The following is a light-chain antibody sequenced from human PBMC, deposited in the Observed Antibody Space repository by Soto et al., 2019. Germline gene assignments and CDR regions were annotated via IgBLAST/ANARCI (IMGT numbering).Light chain of an antibody. CDR2: DAS. V-gene: IGKV3-11*01. Sequence: EIVLTQSPATLSLSPGERATLSCRASQSVSSYLAWYQQKPGQAPRLLIYDASNRATGIPARFSGSGSGTDFTLTISSLEPEDFAVYYCHQYNNWPPWTFGQGTKV. CDR3: HQYNNWPPWT. J-gene: IGKJ1*01. CDR1: QSVSSY.